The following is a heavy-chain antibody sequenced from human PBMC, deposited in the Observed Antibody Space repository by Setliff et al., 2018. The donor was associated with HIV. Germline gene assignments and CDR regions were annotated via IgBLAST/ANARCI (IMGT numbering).Heavy chain of an antibody. CDR3: ARDEATGGVDY. J-gene: IGHJ4*02. V-gene: IGHV3-30*03. D-gene: IGHD3-16*01. CDR2: ISYDGSKK. Sequence: GGSLRLSCVGSGFTFSTYGIHWVRHTPGKGLEWVAVISYDGSKKHYADSVKGRFTISRDNAKNSVYLQMNSLRAEDTAVYYCARDEATGGVDYWGQGTLVTV. CDR1: GFTFSTYG.